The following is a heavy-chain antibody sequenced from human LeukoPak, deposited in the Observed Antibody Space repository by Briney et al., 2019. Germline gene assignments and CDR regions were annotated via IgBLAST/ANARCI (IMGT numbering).Heavy chain of an antibody. V-gene: IGHV1-8*01. J-gene: IGHJ4*02. Sequence: ASVKVSCKASGYTFTSYDINWVRQATGQGLEWMGWMNPNSGNTGYAQKLQGRVTMTTDTSTSTAYMEPRSLRSDDTAVYYCARDLPYDGIYYFDYWGQGTLVTVSS. D-gene: IGHD3-22*01. CDR2: MNPNSGNT. CDR3: ARDLPYDGIYYFDY. CDR1: GYTFTSYD.